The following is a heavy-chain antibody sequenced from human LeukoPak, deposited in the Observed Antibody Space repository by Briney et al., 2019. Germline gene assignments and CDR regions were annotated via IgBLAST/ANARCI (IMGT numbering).Heavy chain of an antibody. V-gene: IGHV1-46*01. J-gene: IGHJ5*02. Sequence: ASVKVSCKTTGYTFTKYLIHWVRQAPGQGLEWMGTINPSGDSTNYAQRFQGRVTLTEDTSTSTVYMELSSLTSEDTAVYYCARPSYCVFDSCGYWLDPWGPGTLITVSS. CDR3: ARPSYCVFDSCGYWLDP. CDR1: GYTFTKYL. CDR2: INPSGDST. D-gene: IGHD2-21*01.